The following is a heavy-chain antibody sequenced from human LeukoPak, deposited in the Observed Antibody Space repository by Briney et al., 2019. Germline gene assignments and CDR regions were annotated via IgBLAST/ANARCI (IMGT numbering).Heavy chain of an antibody. CDR1: GFPFSNYG. Sequence: PGGSLRLSCAASGFPFSNYGMSWVRQAPGKGLEWVSVISSSGSTYYADSVKGRFTISRDNSKNTLYLQMNSLRAEDTAVYYCARGGDSSGSIRSAFDIWGQGTMVTVSS. CDR3: ARGGDSSGSIRSAFDI. V-gene: IGHV3-53*01. D-gene: IGHD3-22*01. J-gene: IGHJ3*02. CDR2: ISSSGST.